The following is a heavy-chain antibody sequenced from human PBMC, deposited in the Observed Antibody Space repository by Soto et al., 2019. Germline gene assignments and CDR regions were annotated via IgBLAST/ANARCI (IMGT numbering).Heavy chain of an antibody. Sequence: PGGSLRLSCAGSDFTFGDSYMSWIRQAPEKGLEWLSYISPGSRYPAYADSVKGRFTISRDNAKRSLYLQMMSLTAEDTAIYYCVRGGGGGLFDPWGQGTMVTVSS. D-gene: IGHD2-15*01. CDR2: ISPGSRYP. V-gene: IGHV3-11*06. CDR1: DFTFGDSY. J-gene: IGHJ5*02. CDR3: VRGGGGGLFDP.